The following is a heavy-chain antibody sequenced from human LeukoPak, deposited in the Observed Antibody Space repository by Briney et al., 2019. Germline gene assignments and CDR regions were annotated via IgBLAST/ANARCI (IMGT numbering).Heavy chain of an antibody. Sequence: GGSLRLSCAASGFTFSSYYMSWVRQAPGKGLEWVANIKQDGSEKYYIDSVKGRFTISSDNAKNSLYLQMNSLRAEDTALYYCARGVGTAAAFDYWGQATLVAVSS. CDR1: GFTFSSYY. CDR3: ARGVGTAAAFDY. D-gene: IGHD2-2*01. V-gene: IGHV3-7*01. CDR2: IKQDGSEK. J-gene: IGHJ4*02.